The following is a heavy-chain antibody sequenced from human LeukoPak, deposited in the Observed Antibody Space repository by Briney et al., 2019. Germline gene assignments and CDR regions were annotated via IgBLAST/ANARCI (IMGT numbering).Heavy chain of an antibody. D-gene: IGHD2-21*02. Sequence: GGSLRLSCAASGFTFSSYAMSWVRQAPGKGLEWVSAISGSGGSTYYADSVKGRFTISRDNSKNTLYLQMNSLRAEDTAVYYCAKFRTAFVAVTAIVYWGQGTLVTVSS. CDR2: ISGSGGST. J-gene: IGHJ4*02. CDR3: AKFRTAFVAVTAIVY. CDR1: GFTFSSYA. V-gene: IGHV3-23*01.